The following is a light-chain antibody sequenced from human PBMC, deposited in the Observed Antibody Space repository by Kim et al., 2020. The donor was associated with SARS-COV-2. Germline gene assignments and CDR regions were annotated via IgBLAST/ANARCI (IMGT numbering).Light chain of an antibody. Sequence: QSVLTQPPSASGTPGQRVTISCSGSNSNIGVNTVNWYQQFPGTAPKLLIYRNNHRPSGVPDRFSGSKSGTSASLALSCLLPEDEADYYCATWDDSLNAWVFGGGTQVTVL. J-gene: IGLJ3*02. V-gene: IGLV1-44*01. CDR1: NSNIGVNT. CDR2: RNN. CDR3: ATWDDSLNAWV.